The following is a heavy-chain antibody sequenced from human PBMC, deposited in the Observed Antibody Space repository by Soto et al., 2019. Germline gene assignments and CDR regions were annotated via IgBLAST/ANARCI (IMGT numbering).Heavy chain of an antibody. V-gene: IGHV4-39*01. J-gene: IGHJ4*02. D-gene: IGHD4-17*01. CDR3: ASPHGNYGDYALDY. Sequence: QLQLQESGPGLVKPSETLSLTCTVSGGSISSSSYYWGWIRQPPGKGLEWIGSIYYSGSTYYNPSLKSRVTISVDTSKNQFSLKLSSVTAADTAVYYCASPHGNYGDYALDYWGQGTLVTVSS. CDR2: IYYSGST. CDR1: GGSISSSSYY.